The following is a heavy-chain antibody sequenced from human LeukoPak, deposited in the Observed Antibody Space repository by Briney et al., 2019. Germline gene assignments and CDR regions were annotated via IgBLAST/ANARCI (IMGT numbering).Heavy chain of an antibody. Sequence: PGGSLRLSCAASGFTFSDNWMTWVRQAPGKGLEWVANINQDGRGRYYVDSVKGRFTISRDNAKNSLYLQMNSLRVEDTAVYYCARLTHRFVVVPAAIGGDPRIGRRGRNYYYYMDVWGKGTTVTVSS. V-gene: IGHV3-7*01. CDR2: INQDGRGR. CDR1: GFTFSDNW. J-gene: IGHJ6*03. D-gene: IGHD2-2*01. CDR3: ARLTHRFVVVPAAIGGDPRIGRRGRNYYYYMDV.